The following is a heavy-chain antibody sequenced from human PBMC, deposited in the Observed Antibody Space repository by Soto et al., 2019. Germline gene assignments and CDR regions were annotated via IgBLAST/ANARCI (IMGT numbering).Heavy chain of an antibody. V-gene: IGHV3-30*18. CDR3: AKGSTAMTYFDY. J-gene: IGHJ4*02. CDR2: ISYDGSNK. CDR1: GFTFSSYG. Sequence: QVQLVESGGGVVQPGRSLRLSCAASGFTFSSYGMHWVRQAPGKGLEWVAVISYDGSNKYYADSVKGRFTISRDNSKNTLYPQMNSLTAEDTAVYYCAKGSTAMTYFDYWGQGTLGTVSS. D-gene: IGHD5-18*01.